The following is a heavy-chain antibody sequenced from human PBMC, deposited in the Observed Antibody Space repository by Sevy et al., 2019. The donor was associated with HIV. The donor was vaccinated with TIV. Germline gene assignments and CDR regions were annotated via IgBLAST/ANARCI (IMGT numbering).Heavy chain of an antibody. D-gene: IGHD1-26*01. CDR3: ASFSGSY. V-gene: IGHV3-21*01. CDR1: GFTFNAYS. CDR2: ISSSGDHI. Sequence: GESLKISCAASGFTFNAYSMNWVRQAPGKGLEWVSSISSSGDHIYYADSVKGRFTVSRDNAKNSLYLQINSLRVEDTAVYYCASFSGSYWGQGTLVTISS. J-gene: IGHJ4*02.